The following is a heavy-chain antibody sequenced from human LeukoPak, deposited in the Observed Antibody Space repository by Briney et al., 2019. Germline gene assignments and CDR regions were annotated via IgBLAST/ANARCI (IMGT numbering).Heavy chain of an antibody. D-gene: IGHD3-3*01. Sequence: PGGSLRLSCAASGFTFSSYEMNWVRQAPGKGLEWVSYISSSGSTIYYADSVKGRFTISRDNAKNSLYLQMNSLRAEDTAVYYFAKYYYDFWSGSWPMDVWGKGTTVTVSS. CDR1: GFTFSSYE. V-gene: IGHV3-48*03. CDR3: AKYYYDFWSGSWPMDV. J-gene: IGHJ6*03. CDR2: ISSSGSTI.